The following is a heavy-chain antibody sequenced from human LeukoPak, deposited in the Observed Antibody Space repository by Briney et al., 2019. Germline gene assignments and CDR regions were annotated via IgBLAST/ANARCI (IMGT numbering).Heavy chain of an antibody. V-gene: IGHV1-2*02. D-gene: IGHD2-15*01. Sequence: ASVKVSCKASGYTFTGDYMHWVRQAPGQGLEWMGWINPNSGGTNYAQKFQGRVTMTRDTSISTAYMELSRLRSDDTAVYYCARDLCSGGSCYLYYYYYGMDVWGQGTTVTVSS. CDR3: ARDLCSGGSCYLYYYYYGMDV. CDR2: INPNSGGT. J-gene: IGHJ6*02. CDR1: GYTFTGDY.